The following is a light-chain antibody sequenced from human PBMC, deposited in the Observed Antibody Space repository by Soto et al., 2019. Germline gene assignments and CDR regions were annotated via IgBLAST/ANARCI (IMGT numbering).Light chain of an antibody. CDR2: LGS. CDR1: QSLLHSNGYNY. Sequence: DIVMTQSPLSLPVTPGEPASISCRSSQSLLHSNGYNYLDWYLQKPGQSPQLLIYLGSNRASEVPDRFSGSGSGTYFTLNISRVEAEDVGVYYCMQALQKGTFGQGTKVEIK. J-gene: IGKJ1*01. CDR3: MQALQKGT. V-gene: IGKV2-28*01.